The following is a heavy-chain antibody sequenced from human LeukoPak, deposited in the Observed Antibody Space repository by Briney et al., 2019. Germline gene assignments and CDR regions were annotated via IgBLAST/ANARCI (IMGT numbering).Heavy chain of an antibody. CDR3: TREGENWNPEVPYFDY. CDR2: IRSKAYGGTT. CDR1: GFTFGDYA. J-gene: IGHJ4*02. Sequence: PGGSLRLSCTASGFTFGDYAMSWVRQAPGKGLEWVGFIRSKAYGGTTEYAASVKGRFTISRDDSKSIAYLQKNSLKTEDTAVYYCTREGENWNPEVPYFDYWGQGTLVTVSS. D-gene: IGHD1-1*01. V-gene: IGHV3-49*04.